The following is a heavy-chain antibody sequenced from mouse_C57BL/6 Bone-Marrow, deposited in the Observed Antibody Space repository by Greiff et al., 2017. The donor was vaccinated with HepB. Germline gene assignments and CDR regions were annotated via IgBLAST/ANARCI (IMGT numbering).Heavy chain of an antibody. J-gene: IGHJ1*03. CDR1: GYTFTNYT. CDR3: ARRREGDHGDFDY. D-gene: IGHD3-3*01. V-gene: IGHV1-78*01. Sequence: VQLQQPEAELVKPGASVKISCKASGYTFTNYTMHWMKQRPGQGLEWMGYIYPCDGSTKYNEKFKGKATLTGDTSSSTAYMQLNSLTSEDSAVYFCARRREGDHGDFDYWGRGTTVTVSS. CDR2: IYPCDGST.